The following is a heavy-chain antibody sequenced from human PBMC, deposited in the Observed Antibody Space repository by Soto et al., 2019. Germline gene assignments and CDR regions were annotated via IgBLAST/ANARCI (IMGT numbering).Heavy chain of an antibody. CDR1: GGSISSGGYY. J-gene: IGHJ5*02. V-gene: IGHV4-31*03. Sequence: SETLSLTCTVSGGSISSGGYYWSWIRQHPGKGLEWIGYIYYSGSTYYNPSLKSRVTISVDTSKNQFSLKLSSVTAADTAVYYCARERQQLVEGYGWFDPWGPGTLVTVSS. CDR2: IYYSGST. D-gene: IGHD6-13*01. CDR3: ARERQQLVEGYGWFDP.